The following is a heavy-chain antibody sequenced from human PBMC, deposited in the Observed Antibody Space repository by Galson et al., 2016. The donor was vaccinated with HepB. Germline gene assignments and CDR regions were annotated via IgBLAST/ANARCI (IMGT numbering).Heavy chain of an antibody. D-gene: IGHD6-13*01. CDR2: IGIAGDT. V-gene: IGHV3-13*01. CDR3: ARRVDSTIWSNYWHFDL. CDR1: GFTFSSYD. J-gene: IGHJ2*01. Sequence: SLRLSCAASGFTFSSYDMHWVRQPTGRGLEWVSSIGIAGDTSYPGSVKGRFTISRQNAKNSLFLQINNLRAGDTGVYYCARRVDSTIWSNYWHFDLWGRGTLVTVSS.